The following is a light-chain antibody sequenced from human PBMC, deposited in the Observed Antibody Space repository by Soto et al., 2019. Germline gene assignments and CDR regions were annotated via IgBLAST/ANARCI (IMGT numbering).Light chain of an antibody. J-gene: IGKJ1*01. V-gene: IGKV1-5*03. Sequence: EIQMTQYPSTLPALAGDRVPITCRASQSISRWLAWYQQKPGKVPNLLIYKASTLESGVPSRFSGSGSGTEFTLTISSLQPDDSATYYCQHYSLYSPWSFGQGTEV. CDR3: QHYSLYSPWS. CDR2: KAS. CDR1: QSISRW.